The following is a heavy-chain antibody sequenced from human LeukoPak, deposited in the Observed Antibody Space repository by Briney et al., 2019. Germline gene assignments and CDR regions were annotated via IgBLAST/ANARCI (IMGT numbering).Heavy chain of an antibody. Sequence: SETLSLTCTVSGGSISSSSYYWGWIRQPPGKGLEWIGSIYYSGSTYYNPSLKSRVTISVDTSKNQFSLKLSSVTAADTAVYYCARYCSSTSCYTGFRFDPWGQGTLVTVSS. CDR1: GGSISSSSYY. CDR3: ARYCSSTSCYTGFRFDP. D-gene: IGHD2-2*02. V-gene: IGHV4-39*07. CDR2: IYYSGST. J-gene: IGHJ5*02.